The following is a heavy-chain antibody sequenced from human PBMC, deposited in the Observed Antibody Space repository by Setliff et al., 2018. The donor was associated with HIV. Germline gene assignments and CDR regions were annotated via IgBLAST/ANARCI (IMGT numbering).Heavy chain of an antibody. J-gene: IGHJ3*02. Sequence: GGSLRRSCVASGLTLSSYAMNWVRQAPGKGLEWLSGISNTGSSTYYGDSVKGRFTISRDKSRNIVFLQMKSLRVEDTALYYCAKAASNLAAAGGPLDMWGPGTVVTVSS. CDR1: GLTLSSYA. CDR3: AKAASNLAAAGGPLDM. CDR2: ISNTGSST. V-gene: IGHV3-23*01. D-gene: IGHD6-13*01.